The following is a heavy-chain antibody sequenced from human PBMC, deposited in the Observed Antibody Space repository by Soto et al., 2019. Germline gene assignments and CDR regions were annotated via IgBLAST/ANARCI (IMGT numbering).Heavy chain of an antibody. J-gene: IGHJ5*02. D-gene: IGHD3-10*01. Sequence: QVQLVQSGAEVKKPGASVKVSCKASGYTFTSYAMHWVRQAPGQRLEWMGWINAGNGNTKYSQKFQGRVTITMDTSASTAYMDLSRLRSEDTAVYYCARGREYYAGSGHAYNWFDPWGKGTLVTVSS. CDR2: INAGNGNT. CDR1: GYTFTSYA. V-gene: IGHV1-3*01. CDR3: ARGREYYAGSGHAYNWFDP.